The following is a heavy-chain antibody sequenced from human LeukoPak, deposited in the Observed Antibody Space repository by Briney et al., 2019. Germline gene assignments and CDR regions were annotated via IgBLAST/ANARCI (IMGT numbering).Heavy chain of an antibody. CDR3: VRVGGYYFDY. CDR1: GFTFSIYW. J-gene: IGHJ4*02. CDR2: INSDESRT. D-gene: IGHD3-10*01. Sequence: GGSLRLSCAASGFTFSIYWMHGVRQAPGEGLVWVSRINSDESRTTYADSVKGRFTISRDNAKSTLHLQMNSLRAEDTAVYYCVRVGGYYFDYWGQGTLVTVPS. V-gene: IGHV3-74*01.